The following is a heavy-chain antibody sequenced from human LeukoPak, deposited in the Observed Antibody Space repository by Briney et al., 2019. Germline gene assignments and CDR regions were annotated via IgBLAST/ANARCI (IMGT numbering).Heavy chain of an antibody. CDR1: GYTFTDYY. CDR2: VDPEDGET. V-gene: IGHV1-69-2*01. CDR3: ATYYYDSSGYPDFDY. J-gene: IGHJ4*02. D-gene: IGHD3-22*01. Sequence: ASVKVSCKVSGYTFTDYYMHWVRQAPGKGLEWMGLVDPEDGETIYAEKFQGRVTITADTSTDTAYMELSSLRSEDTAVYYCATYYYDSSGYPDFDYWGQGTLVTVSS.